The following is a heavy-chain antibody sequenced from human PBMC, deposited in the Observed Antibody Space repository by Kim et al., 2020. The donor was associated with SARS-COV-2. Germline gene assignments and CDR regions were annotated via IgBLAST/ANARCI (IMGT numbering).Heavy chain of an antibody. CDR2: ISGSGGST. D-gene: IGHD5-12*01. J-gene: IGHJ4*02. CDR1: GFTFSSYA. Sequence: GGSLRLSCAASGFTFSSYAMSWVRQAPGKGLEWVSAISGSGGSTYYADSVKGRFTISRDNSKNTLYLQMNSLRAQDTAVYYCAKAPPRYSGYDFGRQFDYWGQGTLVTVSS. V-gene: IGHV3-23*01. CDR3: AKAPPRYSGYDFGRQFDY.